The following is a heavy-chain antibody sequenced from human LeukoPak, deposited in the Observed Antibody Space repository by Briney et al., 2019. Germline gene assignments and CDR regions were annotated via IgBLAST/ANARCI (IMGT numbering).Heavy chain of an antibody. V-gene: IGHV6-1*01. CDR2: TYFRSKWYY. J-gene: IGHJ6*02. CDR3: AKDFLYSYGSYGMDV. Sequence: SQTLSLTCAISRDSVSSDSAAWNWIRQSPSRGLEWLARTYFRSKWYYDYALAVKGRITINPDTSKNQFSLQLNSVTPEDTAVYYCAKDFLYSYGSYGMDVWGQGTTVTVSS. CDR1: RDSVSSDSAA. D-gene: IGHD5-18*01.